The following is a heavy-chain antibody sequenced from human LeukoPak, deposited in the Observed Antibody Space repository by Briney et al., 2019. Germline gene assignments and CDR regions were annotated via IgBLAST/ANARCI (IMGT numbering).Heavy chain of an antibody. J-gene: IGHJ6*02. CDR3: ARDLGYYDILTANSYYYGMDV. V-gene: IGHV3-21*01. D-gene: IGHD3-9*01. CDR2: ISSSSSYI. Sequence: GGSLRLSCAASGFTFSSYSMNWVRQAPGKGLEWVSSISSSSSYIYYADSVKGRFTISRDNAKNSLYLQMNSLRAEDTAVYYCARDLGYYDILTANSYYYGMDVWGQGTTVTVSS. CDR1: GFTFSSYS.